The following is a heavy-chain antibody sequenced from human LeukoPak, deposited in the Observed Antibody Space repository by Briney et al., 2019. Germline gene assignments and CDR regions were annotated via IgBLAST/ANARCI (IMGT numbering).Heavy chain of an antibody. D-gene: IGHD5-24*01. V-gene: IGHV1-69*06. CDR2: IIPIFGTA. J-gene: IGHJ6*03. CDR3: ARASSRDGYNPYYYYYYMDV. Sequence: SVKVSCKASGGTFSSYAISWVRQAPGQGLEWMGGIIPIFGTANYAQKFQGRVTITADKSTSTAYMELSSLRSEDTAVYYCARASSRDGYNPYYYYYYMDVWGKGTTVTVSS. CDR1: GGTFSSYA.